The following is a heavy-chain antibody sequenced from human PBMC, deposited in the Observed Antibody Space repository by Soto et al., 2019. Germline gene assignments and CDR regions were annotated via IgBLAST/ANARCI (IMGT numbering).Heavy chain of an antibody. D-gene: IGHD6-13*01. CDR3: ARDGAVAAAGPEY. Sequence: QVQLVESGGGVVQPGRSLRLSCAASGFTFSSFGMHWVRRAPGKGLEWVAVVWYDGSNRYYADSVKGRFTISRDNSKNTLYLQMNSLSAEDTAVYYCARDGAVAAAGPEYWGQGTLVTVSS. CDR2: VWYDGSNR. CDR1: GFTFSSFG. V-gene: IGHV3-33*01. J-gene: IGHJ4*02.